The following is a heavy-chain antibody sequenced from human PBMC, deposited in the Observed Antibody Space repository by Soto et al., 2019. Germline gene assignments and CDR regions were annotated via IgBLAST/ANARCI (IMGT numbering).Heavy chain of an antibody. Sequence: SETLSLTCTVSGDSISSGGSYWTWIRQHPGKGLEWIGYTYYIGSPYYNPSLQSRVTISVDTSKNQVSLKLSSVTAADTAVYYCARAGGTVAAINFYGLDVWGQGTTVTVSS. J-gene: IGHJ6*02. CDR1: GDSISSGGSY. V-gene: IGHV4-31*03. D-gene: IGHD1-26*01. CDR2: TYYIGSP. CDR3: ARAGGTVAAINFYGLDV.